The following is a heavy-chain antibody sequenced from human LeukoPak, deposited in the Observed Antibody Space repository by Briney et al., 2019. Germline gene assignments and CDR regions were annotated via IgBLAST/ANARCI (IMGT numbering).Heavy chain of an antibody. CDR3: AREASGDGYLDY. V-gene: IGHV1-69*06. Sequence: LGASVKVSCKASGYTFTSYYMHWVRQAPGQGLEWMGGIIPIFGTANYAQKFQGRVTITADKSTSTAYMELSSLRSEDTAVYYCAREASGDGYLDYWGQGTLVTVSS. CDR2: IIPIFGTA. CDR1: GYTFTSYY. D-gene: IGHD1-26*01. J-gene: IGHJ4*02.